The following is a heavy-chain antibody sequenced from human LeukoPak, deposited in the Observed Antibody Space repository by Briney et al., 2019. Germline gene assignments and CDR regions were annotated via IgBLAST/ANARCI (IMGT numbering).Heavy chain of an antibody. CDR3: GKANDDYYFDY. Sequence: PGGSLSLSCAASGFTLSNYAMNWVRQAPGQGLEWVSVISAAGVTYYADSLKGRFTISRDNSKNTLYLQMDSLRVEDTAVYYCGKANDDYYFDYWGQGTLVTVSS. J-gene: IGHJ4*02. CDR1: GFTLSNYA. D-gene: IGHD1-1*01. V-gene: IGHV3-23*01. CDR2: ISAAGVT.